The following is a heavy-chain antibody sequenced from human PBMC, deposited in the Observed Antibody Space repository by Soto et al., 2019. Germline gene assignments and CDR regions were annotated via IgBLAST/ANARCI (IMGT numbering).Heavy chain of an antibody. CDR3: ARGWFGPDV. V-gene: IGHV3-74*01. Sequence: EVQLVESGGGLVQPGGSLRLSCAASEFTFSGRSVHWVRQAPGKGLVWVSGIDKVGTDSTYADSVKGRFTXXRDNAKXXXXXQMNSLRVEDTAVYYCARGWFGPDVWGKGTTVTVSS. J-gene: IGHJ6*03. CDR1: EFTFSGRS. CDR2: IDKVGTDS. D-gene: IGHD3-10*01.